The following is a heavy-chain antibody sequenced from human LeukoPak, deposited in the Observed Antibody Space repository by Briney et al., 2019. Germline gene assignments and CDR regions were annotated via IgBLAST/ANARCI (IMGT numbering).Heavy chain of an antibody. D-gene: IGHD1-14*01. CDR2: MYRRGST. CDR3: ARWVNHFDY. J-gene: IGHJ4*02. V-gene: IGHV3-53*01. Sequence: GGSLRLSCAASGFTVSSNYMSWVRPAPGKGLEWVSVMYRRGSTYYADTVKRRFTISRDNFKKTLYLQMKSLRAEDTAVYYCARWVNHFDYWGQGTLVSVST. CDR1: GFTVSSNY.